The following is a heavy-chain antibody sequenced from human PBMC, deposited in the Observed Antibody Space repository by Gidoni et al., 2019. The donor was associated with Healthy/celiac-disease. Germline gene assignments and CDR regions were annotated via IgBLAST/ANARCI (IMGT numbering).Heavy chain of an antibody. CDR3: ARGGDYVDY. CDR1: GFTFSSYS. J-gene: IGHJ4*02. D-gene: IGHD1-26*01. V-gene: IGHV3-21*01. Sequence: EVQLVESGGGLVKPGGALRRAGAASGFTFSSYSMNWVRQAPGKGLEWVSSISSSSSYIYYADSVKGRFTISRDNAKNSLYLQMNSLRAEDTAVYYCARGGDYVDYWGQGTLVTVSS. CDR2: ISSSSSYI.